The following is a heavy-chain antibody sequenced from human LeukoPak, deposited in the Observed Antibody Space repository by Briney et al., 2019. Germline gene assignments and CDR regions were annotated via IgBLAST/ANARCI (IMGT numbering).Heavy chain of an antibody. CDR2: INPNSGGT. CDR3: ARDVTIFGVVGGRYYYMDV. CDR1: GYTFTGYY. D-gene: IGHD3-3*01. J-gene: IGHJ6*03. Sequence: GASVKVSCKASGYTFTGYYMHWVRQAPGQGLEWMGWINPNSGGTNYAQKFQGRVTMTRDTSISTAYMELSRLRSDDTAVYYCARDVTIFGVVGGRYYYMDVWGKGTTVTVSS. V-gene: IGHV1-2*02.